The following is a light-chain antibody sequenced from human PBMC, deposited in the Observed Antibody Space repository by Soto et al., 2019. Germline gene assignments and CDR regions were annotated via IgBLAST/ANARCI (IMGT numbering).Light chain of an antibody. CDR3: QQYDNLPPSLT. Sequence: IQMTQSPSSLSASVGDRVTITCQARQDISDSLNWYQQKPGKAPKLLIYDASNLATGVPSRFSGSGSGTDFTFTINSLQPEDIATYYCQQYDNLPPSLTFGGGTKVEIK. J-gene: IGKJ4*01. CDR1: QDISDS. V-gene: IGKV1-33*01. CDR2: DAS.